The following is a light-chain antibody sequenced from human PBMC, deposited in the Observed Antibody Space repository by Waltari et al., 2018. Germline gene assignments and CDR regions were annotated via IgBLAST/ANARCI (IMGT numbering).Light chain of an antibody. CDR3: SSYAGNNIFV. Sequence: QSALTQPPSASGSPGQSVTISCTGTSSDVGAYNYVYWYQQYPDKAPKVVIYHATKRPSGFPDRFSGSKSGNTASLTVSGLQAEDEADYYCSSYAGNNIFVFGTGTQVTVL. CDR1: SSDVGAYNY. J-gene: IGLJ1*01. V-gene: IGLV2-8*01. CDR2: HAT.